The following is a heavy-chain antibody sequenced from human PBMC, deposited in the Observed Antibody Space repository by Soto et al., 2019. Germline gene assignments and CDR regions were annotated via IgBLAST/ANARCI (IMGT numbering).Heavy chain of an antibody. V-gene: IGHV3-30*03. D-gene: IGHD3-16*01. CDR3: TRGRPLPSMNTGDEPLDI. Sequence: QVQLVESGGGVVQPGTSLTLSCAASGFTFSNYAMHWVRPAPGKGLEWVAAMSFDGTRYYADSVKGRSTISRDSARNTVFLQTSGLRVDDTALYYCTRGRPLPSMNTGDEPLDIWGQGTMVTVSS. CDR2: MSFDGTR. CDR1: GFTFSNYA. J-gene: IGHJ3*02.